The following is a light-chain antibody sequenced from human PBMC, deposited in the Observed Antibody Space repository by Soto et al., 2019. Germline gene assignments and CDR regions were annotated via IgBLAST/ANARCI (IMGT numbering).Light chain of an antibody. J-gene: IGLJ3*02. Sequence: QSALTQPRSVSGSPGQSVAISCTGTSSDVGGYNFVSWYQQHPGKAPKLIIYDVSKRPSGVPDRFSGSKSGNTDSLTLSGLQAEDEADYYCCSYAGSYTLWVFGGGTKLTVL. CDR3: CSYAGSYTLWV. CDR1: SSDVGGYNF. V-gene: IGLV2-11*01. CDR2: DVS.